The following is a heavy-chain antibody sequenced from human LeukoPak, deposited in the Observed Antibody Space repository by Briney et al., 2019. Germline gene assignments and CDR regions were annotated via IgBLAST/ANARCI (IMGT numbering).Heavy chain of an antibody. D-gene: IGHD2-2*01. CDR1: GFTFRIYE. CDR3: ARDGSSTSGVGYFDY. V-gene: IGHV3-48*03. CDR2: ISSSSSTI. Sequence: GGSLRLSCAASGFTFRIYEMNWVRQAPGKGLEWVSYISSSSSTIYYVDSVKGRFTISRDNAKNSLYPQMNSLRAEDTAVYYCARDGSSTSGVGYFDYWGQGTLVTVSS. J-gene: IGHJ4*02.